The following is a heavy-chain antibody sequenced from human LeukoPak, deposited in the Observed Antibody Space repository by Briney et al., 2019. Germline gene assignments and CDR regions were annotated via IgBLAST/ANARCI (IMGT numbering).Heavy chain of an antibody. CDR2: IKSKTGGGTT. CDR3: TIYRKSSGSYSPCDY. CDR1: GFTFSNAW. Sequence: GGSLRLSCAASGFTFSNAWMSWVRQATGKGLEWVGRIKSKTGGGTTDYAAPVKGRFTISRDDSKNTLYLQMNSLKTEDTAVYYCTIYRKSSGSYSPCDYWGQGTLVTVSS. J-gene: IGHJ4*02. V-gene: IGHV3-15*01. D-gene: IGHD3-10*01.